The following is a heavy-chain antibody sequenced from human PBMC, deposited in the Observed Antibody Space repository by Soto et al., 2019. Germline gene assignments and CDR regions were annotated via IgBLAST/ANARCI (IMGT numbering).Heavy chain of an antibody. J-gene: IGHJ4*02. D-gene: IGHD1-1*01. V-gene: IGHV3-9*01. Sequence: GGSLRLSCAASGFTFDDYAMHWVRQAPGKGLEWVSGISWNSGSIGYADSVKGRFTISRDNAKNSLYLQMNSLRAEDTALYYCAKGPWTGTNYFDYWGQGTQVTVSS. CDR3: AKGPWTGTNYFDY. CDR2: ISWNSGSI. CDR1: GFTFDDYA.